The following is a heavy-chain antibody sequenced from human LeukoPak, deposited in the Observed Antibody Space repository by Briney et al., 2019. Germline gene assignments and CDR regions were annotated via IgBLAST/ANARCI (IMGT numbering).Heavy chain of an antibody. CDR1: GLTVSSNY. CDR3: ARDSNYDTSGHYY. D-gene: IGHD3-22*01. Sequence: GGSLRLSCAASGLTVSSNYMSWVRQAPGKGLEWVSVIYSGGSTYSADSVKGRFTISRDNSKNTLYLQMNSLRAEDTAVYYCARDSNYDTSGHYYWGQGTLVTVSS. J-gene: IGHJ4*02. V-gene: IGHV3-53*01. CDR2: IYSGGST.